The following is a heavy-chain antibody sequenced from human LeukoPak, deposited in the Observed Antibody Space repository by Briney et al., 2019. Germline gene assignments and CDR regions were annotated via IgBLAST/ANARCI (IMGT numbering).Heavy chain of an antibody. D-gene: IGHD6-13*01. CDR2: ISGSGGST. CDR3: ARDLGSSWPYYYYYMDV. Sequence: PGGTLRLSCAASGFTFSSYGMSWVRQAPGKGLEWVSGISGSGGSTYYADSVKGRFTISRDNAKNSLYLQMNSLRAEDTAVYYCARDLGSSWPYYYYYMDVWGKGTTVTVSS. J-gene: IGHJ6*03. CDR1: GFTFSSYG. V-gene: IGHV3-23*01.